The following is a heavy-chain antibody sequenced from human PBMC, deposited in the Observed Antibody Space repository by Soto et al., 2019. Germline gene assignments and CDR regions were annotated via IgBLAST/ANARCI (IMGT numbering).Heavy chain of an antibody. CDR3: ARDSSYYYYYGMDV. Sequence: PSETLSLTCTVSGGSISSYYWSWIRQPAGKGLEWIGRIYTSGSTNYNPSLKSRVTMSVDTSKNQFSLKLSSVTAADTSVYFCARDSSYYYYYGMDVWGQGTTVTFSS. J-gene: IGHJ6*02. CDR2: IYTSGST. CDR1: GGSISSYY. D-gene: IGHD2-2*01. V-gene: IGHV4-4*07.